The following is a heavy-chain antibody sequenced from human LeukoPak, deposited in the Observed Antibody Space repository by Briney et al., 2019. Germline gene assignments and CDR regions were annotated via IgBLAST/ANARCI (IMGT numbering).Heavy chain of an antibody. CDR3: ATQSWDPEDYYYYGMDV. Sequence: SQTLSLTCTVSGGSISSGSYYWGWLRQPAGKGLEWIGRIYTSGSTNYNPSLKSRVTISVDTSKNQFSLKLSSVTAADTAVYYCATQSWDPEDYYYYGMDVWGQGTTVTVSS. V-gene: IGHV4-61*02. D-gene: IGHD1-14*01. CDR1: GGSISSGSYY. CDR2: IYTSGST. J-gene: IGHJ6*02.